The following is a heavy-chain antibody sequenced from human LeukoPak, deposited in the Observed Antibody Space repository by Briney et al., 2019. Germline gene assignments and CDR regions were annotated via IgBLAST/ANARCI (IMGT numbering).Heavy chain of an antibody. V-gene: IGHV1-69*13. CDR2: IIPIFGTA. CDR3: ARGRIAVAAPLDY. D-gene: IGHD6-19*01. J-gene: IGHJ4*02. CDR1: GGTFSSYA. Sequence: SVTVSCKASGGTFSSYAISWVRQAPGQGLEWMGGIIPIFGTANYAQKFQGRVTITADESTSTAYMELSSLRSEDTAVYYCARGRIAVAAPLDYWGQGTLVTVSS.